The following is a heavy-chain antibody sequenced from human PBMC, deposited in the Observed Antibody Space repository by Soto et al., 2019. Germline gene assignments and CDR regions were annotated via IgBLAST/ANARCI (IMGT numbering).Heavy chain of an antibody. Sequence: SETLSLTCSVSGGSISSSSYYWGWIRQPPGKGLEWIGSIYYSGSTYYNPSLKSRVTISIDKSKNQFSLKLSSLTAADRAVYYCARLEGLATISYYFDFWGQGTLVTVSS. CDR1: GGSISSSSYY. CDR2: IYYSGST. V-gene: IGHV4-39*01. J-gene: IGHJ4*02. CDR3: ARLEGLATISYYFDF. D-gene: IGHD3-9*01.